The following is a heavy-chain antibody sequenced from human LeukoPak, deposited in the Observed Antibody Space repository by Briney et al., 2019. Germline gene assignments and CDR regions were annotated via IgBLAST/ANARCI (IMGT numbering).Heavy chain of an antibody. Sequence: GGSLRLSCAASGFTFSRYGMHWVRQAPGKGLEWVAVISYDGSNKYYADSVKGRFTISRDNSKNTLYLQMNSLRAEDTAVYYCANNPYYYDSSGTNSDYWGQGTLVTVSS. CDR3: ANNPYYYDSSGTNSDY. V-gene: IGHV3-30*18. D-gene: IGHD3-22*01. CDR1: GFTFSRYG. CDR2: ISYDGSNK. J-gene: IGHJ4*02.